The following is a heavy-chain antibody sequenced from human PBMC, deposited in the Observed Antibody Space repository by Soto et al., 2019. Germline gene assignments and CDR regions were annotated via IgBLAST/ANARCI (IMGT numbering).Heavy chain of an antibody. CDR3: ATISYVGGTDY. J-gene: IGHJ4*02. V-gene: IGHV4-4*07. D-gene: IGHD5-18*01. CDR2: IYTSENA. CDR1: GVSISSYY. Sequence: WETLSLTCTVSGVSISSYYWSWIRQPAGKGLEWIGRIYTSENAHYNPSLKSRVTMSLDTSKNHFSLNLSSVTAADTAVYYCATISYVGGTDYWGLGTQVTVSS.